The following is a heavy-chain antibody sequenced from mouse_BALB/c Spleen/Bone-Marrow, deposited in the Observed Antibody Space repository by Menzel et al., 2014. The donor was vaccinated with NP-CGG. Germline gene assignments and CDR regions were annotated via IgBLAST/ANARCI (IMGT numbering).Heavy chain of an antibody. CDR1: GYTFTSYV. Sequence: EVQVVESGPELVKPGASVKMSCKASGYTFTSYVMHWVKQKPGQGLEWIGYFNPYNDGPKYNEKLKGKATLTSDKSSSTAYMELSRLTSEDSAVYYCAIHEGYFDYWGQGTTLTVPS. CDR3: AIHEGYFDY. J-gene: IGHJ2*01. CDR2: FNPYNDGP. V-gene: IGHV1-14*01.